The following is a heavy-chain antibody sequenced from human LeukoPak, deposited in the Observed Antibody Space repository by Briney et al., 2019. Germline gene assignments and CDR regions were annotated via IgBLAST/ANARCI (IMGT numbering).Heavy chain of an antibody. V-gene: IGHV3-23*01. D-gene: IGHD2-2*01. CDR1: EFMFSKYA. Sequence: SGGSLRLSCAASEFMFSKYAMSWVRQAPGKGLEWVSAVSASADSTYYADSVKGRFIISRDNSKNTLFLQMNSLRAEDTAVYYCARRPAIFMDGAYYYSMDVWGQGTTVTVSS. J-gene: IGHJ6*02. CDR2: VSASADST. CDR3: ARRPAIFMDGAYYYSMDV.